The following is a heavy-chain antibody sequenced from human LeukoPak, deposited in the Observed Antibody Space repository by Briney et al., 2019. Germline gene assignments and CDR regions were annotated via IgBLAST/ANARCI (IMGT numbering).Heavy chain of an antibody. J-gene: IGHJ6*03. Sequence: PGGSLRLSCAASGFTFSIYAMTWVRQAPGKGLEWVSTFSRTAGNTYYADSVKGRFTISRDNAKNSLYPQMNSLRAEDTAVYYCARGRNYYYMDVWGKGTTVTVSS. CDR3: ARGRNYYYMDV. CDR1: GFTFSIYA. V-gene: IGHV3-23*01. D-gene: IGHD3-10*01. CDR2: FSRTAGNT.